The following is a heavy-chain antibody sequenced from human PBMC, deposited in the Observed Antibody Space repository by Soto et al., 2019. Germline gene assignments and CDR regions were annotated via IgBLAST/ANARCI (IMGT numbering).Heavy chain of an antibody. J-gene: IGHJ4*02. CDR1: GFTLSNSG. Sequence: QVQLVESGGGVVQPGRSLRFSCAASGFTLSNSGMHWVRQAPGKGLEWVAVIWYDGTYKYYADSVKGRFTISRDNSKNTLYLQMNSLRVEDTAVYYGARASGAPGAFDYWGQGTLVTVAS. CDR3: ARASGAPGAFDY. V-gene: IGHV3-33*01. CDR2: IWYDGTYK. D-gene: IGHD1-26*01.